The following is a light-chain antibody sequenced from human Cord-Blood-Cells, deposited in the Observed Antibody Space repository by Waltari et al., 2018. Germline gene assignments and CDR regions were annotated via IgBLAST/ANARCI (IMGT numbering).Light chain of an antibody. V-gene: IGLV2-14*03. Sequence: QSALTQPASVSGSPGQSITISCTGTSSEVGGYNYVSWYQQHPGKAPKLMIYDVSNRPSGVSNLFSGSKSGNTAYLTISGLQAEDEADYYCSSYTGSSTWVFGGGTKLTVL. CDR2: DVS. CDR3: SSYTGSSTWV. J-gene: IGLJ3*02. CDR1: SSEVGGYNY.